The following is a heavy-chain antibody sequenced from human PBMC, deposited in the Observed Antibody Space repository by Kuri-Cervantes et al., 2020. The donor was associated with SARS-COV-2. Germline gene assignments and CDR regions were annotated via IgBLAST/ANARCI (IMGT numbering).Heavy chain of an antibody. D-gene: IGHD2-21*01. CDR1: GYSISSGYY. V-gene: IGHV4-38-2*01. CDR3: ASTAYCGGDCYSSFDY. CDR2: IYHSGST. Sequence: SETLSLTCAVSGYSISSGYYWGWIRQPPGKGLEWIGSIYHSGSTHYNPSLKSRVTISVDTSKNQFSLKLSSVTAADTAVYYCASTAYCGGDCYSSFDYWGQGTLVTVSS. J-gene: IGHJ4*02.